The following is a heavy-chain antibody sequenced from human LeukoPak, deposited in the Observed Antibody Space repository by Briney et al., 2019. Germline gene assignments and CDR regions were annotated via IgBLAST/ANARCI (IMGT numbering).Heavy chain of an antibody. Sequence: PSETLSLTCTVSGDSISSSSYYWGWIRQPPGKGLEWIGSIYYSGSTYYNPSLKSRVTISVDTSKNQFSLKLSSVTAADTAVYYCARQKGYSSGWYFDYWGQGTLVTVSS. CDR3: ARQKGYSSGWYFDY. J-gene: IGHJ4*02. CDR2: IYYSGST. D-gene: IGHD6-19*01. CDR1: GDSISSSSYY. V-gene: IGHV4-39*01.